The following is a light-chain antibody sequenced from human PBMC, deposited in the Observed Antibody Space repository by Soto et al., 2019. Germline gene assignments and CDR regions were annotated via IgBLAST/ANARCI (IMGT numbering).Light chain of an antibody. CDR1: GSNIGSHT. CDR3: AAWDDSLSGVV. V-gene: IGLV1-44*01. CDR2: SND. J-gene: IGLJ2*01. Sequence: QAVVTQPPSASGTPGQRVTISCSGSGSNIGSHTVSWYQQLPGTAPNLLIYSNDQRPSGVPDRFSGSKSGTSASLAISGLQSEDEADYYCAAWDDSLSGVVFGGGTQLTVL.